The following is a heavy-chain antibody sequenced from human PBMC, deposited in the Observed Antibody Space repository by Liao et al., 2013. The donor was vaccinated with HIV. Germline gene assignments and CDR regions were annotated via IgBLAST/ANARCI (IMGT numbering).Heavy chain of an antibody. CDR3: ARGTYYYGSGTTHQYFKH. V-gene: IGHV4-59*01. Sequence: QVQLQESGPGLVKPSETLSLTCTVSGGSISTYYWSWIRQPPGKGLEWIGYIYYSGSTNSNPSLNSRVTISVDTSKNQFSLKLSSVTAADTAVYYCARGTYYYGSGTTHQYFKHWGQGTLVTVSS. D-gene: IGHD3-10*01. CDR1: GGSISTYY. J-gene: IGHJ1*01. CDR2: IYYSGST.